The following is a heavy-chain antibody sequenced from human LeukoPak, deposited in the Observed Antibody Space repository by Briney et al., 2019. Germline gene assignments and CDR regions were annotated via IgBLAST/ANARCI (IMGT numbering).Heavy chain of an antibody. CDR1: GGSISSGDYY. CDR3: ARERGGYYMDV. CDR2: IYYSGST. J-gene: IGHJ6*03. Sequence: SQTLPLTCTVSGGSISSGDYYWSWIRQPPGKGLEWIGYIYYSGSTYYNPSLKSRVTISVDTSKNQFSLKLSSVTAADTAVYYCARERGGYYMDVWGKGTTVTVSS. D-gene: IGHD3-10*01. V-gene: IGHV4-30-4*08.